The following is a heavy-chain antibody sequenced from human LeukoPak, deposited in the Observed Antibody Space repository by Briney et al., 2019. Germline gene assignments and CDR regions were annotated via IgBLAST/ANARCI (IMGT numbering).Heavy chain of an antibody. V-gene: IGHV3-20*01. D-gene: IGHD3-3*01. Sequence: GGSLRLSCAASGFTFDDYGMSWVRQAPGKGLEWVSGINMNGGSTAYADPVKGRFTISTDNTKNSLYLQMNSLRAEDTALYHCAREITIFGVVNEGDWFDPWGQGTLVTVSS. CDR2: INMNGGST. J-gene: IGHJ5*02. CDR3: AREITIFGVVNEGDWFDP. CDR1: GFTFDDYG.